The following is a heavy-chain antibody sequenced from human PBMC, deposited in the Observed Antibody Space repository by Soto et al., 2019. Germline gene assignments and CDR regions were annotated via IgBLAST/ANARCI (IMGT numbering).Heavy chain of an antibody. D-gene: IGHD6-19*01. CDR3: APGSGWLFDF. CDR1: GFSLTDNAVG. V-gene: IGHV2-5*02. Sequence: QITLKESGPTLVKPTQTLTLTCTFSGFSLTDNAVGVGWFRQPPGKALEWLALIYWDDDNHYSPSLKSRLTFTKDTSKNQVVLSMTNVDPVDTATYHCAPGSGWLFDFWGQGTLVTVSS. CDR2: IYWDDDN. J-gene: IGHJ4*02.